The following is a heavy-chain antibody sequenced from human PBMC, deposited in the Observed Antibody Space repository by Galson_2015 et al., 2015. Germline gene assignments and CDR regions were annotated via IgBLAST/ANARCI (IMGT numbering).Heavy chain of an antibody. D-gene: IGHD6-19*01. CDR1: GGSISSSSYY. CDR3: ARVLAVAGTFLAFDI. CDR2: IYYSGST. V-gene: IGHV4-39*07. J-gene: IGHJ3*02. Sequence: ETLSLTCTVSGGSISSSSYYWGWIRQPPGKGLEWIGSIYYSGSTYYNPSPKSRVTISVDTSKNQFSLKLSSVTAADTAAYYCARVLAVAGTFLAFDIWGQGTMVTVSS.